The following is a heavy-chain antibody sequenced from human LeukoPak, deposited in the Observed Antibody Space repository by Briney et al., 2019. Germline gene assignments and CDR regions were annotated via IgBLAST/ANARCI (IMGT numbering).Heavy chain of an antibody. J-gene: IGHJ4*02. CDR3: AREPHYDILTGYYTDY. CDR2: IIPIFGTA. Sequence: SVKVSCKASGGTFSSYAISWVRQAPGQGLEWMGRIIPIFGTANYAQKFQGRVTITADESTSTAYMVLSSLRSEDTAVYYCAREPHYDILTGYYTDYWGQGTLVTVSS. CDR1: GGTFSSYA. D-gene: IGHD3-9*01. V-gene: IGHV1-69*15.